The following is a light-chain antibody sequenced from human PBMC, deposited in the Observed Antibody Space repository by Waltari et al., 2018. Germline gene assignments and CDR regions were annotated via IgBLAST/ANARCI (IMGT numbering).Light chain of an antibody. CDR1: SSDVGSYNL. CDR3: CSYAGSL. CDR2: EGS. J-gene: IGLJ2*01. Sequence: QSALTQPVSVSGSPGQSITISCTGTSSDVGSYNLVSWYQQHPGKAPKLMIYEGSKRPSGVSNRFSGSKSGNTASLTISGLQAEDEADYYCCSYAGSLFGGGTKLTVL. V-gene: IGLV2-23*01.